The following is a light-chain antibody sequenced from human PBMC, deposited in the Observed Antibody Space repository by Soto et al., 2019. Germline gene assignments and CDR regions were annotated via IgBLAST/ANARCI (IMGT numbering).Light chain of an antibody. V-gene: IGLV2-14*03. CDR2: DVT. J-gene: IGLJ3*02. CDR1: PSDIGAYNY. Sequence: QSALTQPASVSGSPGQSITISCSGTPSDIGAYNYVSWYQHLPGKAPEVIIYDVTNRPSGVSSRFSGSKSGTTASLTISGLKAEDGVNDYWGSYTFPRTLMMFGGGTKL. CDR3: GSYTFPRTLMM.